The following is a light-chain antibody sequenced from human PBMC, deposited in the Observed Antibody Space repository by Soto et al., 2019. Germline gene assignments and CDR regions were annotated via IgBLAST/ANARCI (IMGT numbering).Light chain of an antibody. J-gene: IGKJ5*01. V-gene: IGKV1-5*03. Sequence: DIHMTQSPFTLSASVGDRVTITCRASHSISSWLAWYQQKPGKAPKLLIYKASTLESGVPSNFSGSGSGTDFTLTISRLEPEDFAVYYCQQYGSSPITFGQGTRLEI. CDR1: HSISSW. CDR2: KAS. CDR3: QQYGSSPIT.